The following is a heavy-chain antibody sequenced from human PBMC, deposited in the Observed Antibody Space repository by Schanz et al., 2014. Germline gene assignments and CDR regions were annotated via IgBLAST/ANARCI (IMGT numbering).Heavy chain of an antibody. D-gene: IGHD4-17*01. J-gene: IGHJ4*02. Sequence: QGQLVQSGAEVKKPGASLKVSCKASGYSFSAHYLHWEREAPGQGLEWMGRIIPVLAIADYAQKCQGRVTITADKSTSTASMELSSLRSEDTAVYYCARGYGDSPTDFWGQGTLVTVSS. CDR2: IIPVLAIA. CDR1: GYSFSAHY. V-gene: IGHV1-69*09. CDR3: ARGYGDSPTDF.